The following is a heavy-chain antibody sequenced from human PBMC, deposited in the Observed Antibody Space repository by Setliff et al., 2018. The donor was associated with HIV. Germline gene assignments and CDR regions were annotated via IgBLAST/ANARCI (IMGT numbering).Heavy chain of an antibody. J-gene: IGHJ5*02. D-gene: IGHD6-13*01. CDR1: GGTFSLHY. CDR3: AREQSSSWYIRWFDP. Sequence: PSETLSLTCAVSGGTFSLHYSWTWIRQPPGKGLEWIGEINHSGSTNYNPSLKSRVTISVDTSKNQFSLKVSSVAAADTAVYYCAREQSSSWYIRWFDPWGQGTLVTVSS. CDR2: INHSGST. V-gene: IGHV4-34*01.